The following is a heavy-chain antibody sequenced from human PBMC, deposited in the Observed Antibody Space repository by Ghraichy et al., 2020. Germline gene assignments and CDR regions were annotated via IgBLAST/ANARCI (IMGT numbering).Heavy chain of an antibody. J-gene: IGHJ5*02. CDR2: INRGGSTT. CDR3: ATDSPCRADSSGRKGWIDP. Sequence: GGSLRLSCAASGIAFSGYWFHWVRQAPGKGLVWVSRINRGGSTTYYADSVKGRFTISRDDAKNTLYLQMSSLRAEDTAVYYCATDSPCRADSSGRKGWIDPWGQGTPVTVSS. D-gene: IGHD3-22*01. CDR1: GIAFSGYW. V-gene: IGHV3-74*01.